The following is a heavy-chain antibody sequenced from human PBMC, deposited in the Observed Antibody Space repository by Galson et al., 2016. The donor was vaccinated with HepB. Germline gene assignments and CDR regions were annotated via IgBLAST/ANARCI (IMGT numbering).Heavy chain of an antibody. Sequence: SLRLSCAASGFTYSTYAMHWVRQAPGKGLEWVALISYDGATKSYADSVRSRFTISRDNSKNTLFLQMNSLTPEDTAVYYCARDRPTVVTIFGDVIPSGWYFGMDVWGQGTTVTVSS. CDR1: GFTYSTYA. J-gene: IGHJ6*02. CDR2: ISYDGATK. V-gene: IGHV3-30-3*01. CDR3: ARDRPTVVTIFGDVIPSGWYFGMDV. D-gene: IGHD3-3*01.